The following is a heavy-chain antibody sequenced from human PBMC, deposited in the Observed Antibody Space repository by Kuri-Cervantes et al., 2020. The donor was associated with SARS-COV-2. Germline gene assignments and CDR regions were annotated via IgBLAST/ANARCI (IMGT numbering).Heavy chain of an antibody. CDR1: GYTLTELS. V-gene: IGHV1-24*01. CDR3: AKDGELEWSPHYYYYYMDV. D-gene: IGHD3-3*01. CDR2: FDPEDGET. J-gene: IGHJ6*03. Sequence: ASVKVSCKVSGYTLTELSMHWVRQAPGKGLEWMGGFDPEDGETIYAQKFQGRVTMTEDTSTDTAYMELSSLRAEDTAVYYCAKDGELEWSPHYYYYYMDVWGKGTTVTVSS.